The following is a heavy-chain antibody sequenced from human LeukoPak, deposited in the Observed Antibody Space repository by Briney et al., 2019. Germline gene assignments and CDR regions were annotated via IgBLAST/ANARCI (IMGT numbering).Heavy chain of an antibody. CDR3: AKERLMIVVGPGGFYS. V-gene: IGHV3-30*18. CDR1: GFTLSSYG. J-gene: IGHJ4*02. Sequence: GGSLRLSCAVPGFTLSSYGMHWARQAPGKGLEWVAVISYDGSNKYYADSVKGRFTISRDNSKNTLYLQMNSLRAEDTAVYYCAKERLMIVVGPGGFYSRGRGTLVTVSS. D-gene: IGHD3-22*01. CDR2: ISYDGSNK.